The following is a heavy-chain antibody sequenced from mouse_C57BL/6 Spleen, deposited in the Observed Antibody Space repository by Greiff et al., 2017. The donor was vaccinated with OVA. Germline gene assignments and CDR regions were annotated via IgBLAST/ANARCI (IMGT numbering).Heavy chain of an antibody. CDR1: GYTFTDYY. D-gene: IGHD2-4*01. CDR2: INPNNGGT. Sequence: EVQLQQSGPELVKPGASVKISCKASGYTFTDYYMNWVKQSHGKSLEWIGDINPNNGGTSYNQKFKGKATLTVDKSSSTAYMELRSLTSEDSAVYYCARVGYDYDGAWFAYWGEGTLVTVSA. J-gene: IGHJ3*01. V-gene: IGHV1-26*01. CDR3: ARVGYDYDGAWFAY.